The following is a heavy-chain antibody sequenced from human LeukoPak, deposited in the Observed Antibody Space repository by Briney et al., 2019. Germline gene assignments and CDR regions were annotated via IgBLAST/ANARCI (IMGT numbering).Heavy chain of an antibody. V-gene: IGHV4-4*02. Sequence: SETLSLTCAVSGGSISGSNWWSWVRQPPGKGLEWIGEIYHSGSTNYNPSLKSRVTISVDKSKNQFSLKLSSVTAADTAVYYCARISSSGNYYYYYMDVWGKGTTVTVSS. D-gene: IGHD6-19*01. J-gene: IGHJ6*03. CDR2: IYHSGST. CDR3: ARISSSGNYYYYYMDV. CDR1: GGSISGSNW.